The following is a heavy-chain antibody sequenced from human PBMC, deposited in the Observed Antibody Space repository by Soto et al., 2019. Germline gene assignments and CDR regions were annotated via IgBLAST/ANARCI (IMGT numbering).Heavy chain of an antibody. D-gene: IGHD2-2*01. V-gene: IGHV4-61*01. CDR3: ARADIVVVPAAMMGENWFDT. CDR2: IYYSGST. CDR1: GGSVSSGSYY. J-gene: IGHJ5*02. Sequence: PSETLSLTCTVSGGSVSSGSYYWSWIRQPPGKGLEWIGYIYYSGSTNYNPSLKSRVTISVDTSKNQFSLKLSSVTAADTAVYYCARADIVVVPAAMMGENWFDTWGQGTLVTVSS.